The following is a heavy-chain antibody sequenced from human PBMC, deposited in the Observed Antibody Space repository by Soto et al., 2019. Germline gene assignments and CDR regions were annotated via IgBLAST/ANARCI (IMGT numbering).Heavy chain of an antibody. J-gene: IGHJ3*02. D-gene: IGHD4-17*01. CDR1: GGSISSGGYY. V-gene: IGHV4-31*03. Sequence: QVQLQESGPGLVKPSQTLSLTCTVSGGSISSGGYYWSWIRQHPGKGLEWIGCIYYSGSTHYNPSLKTRVTIAVDTAKTHVSLELSSVTAADTAVYYCARGFVTVTTISGDAFDIWGQGTMVTVSS. CDR2: IYYSGST. CDR3: ARGFVTVTTISGDAFDI.